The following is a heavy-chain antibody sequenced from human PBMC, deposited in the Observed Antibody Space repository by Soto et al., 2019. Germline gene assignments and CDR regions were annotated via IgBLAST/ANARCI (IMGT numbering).Heavy chain of an antibody. Sequence: VQLVESGGGVVQPGRSLRLSCAASGFVYSTYAMHWVRLSPGKGLEWVALTWNDGTTQNYLDSVKGRFIISRDNSLNTLHLEMDSLRAEDSGVYFCVRGIPSQYTSNWLYWYFDLWGRGTQVTVSA. CDR3: VRGIPSQYTSNWLYWYFDL. V-gene: IGHV3-33*01. J-gene: IGHJ2*01. CDR1: GFVYSTYA. CDR2: TWNDGTTQ. D-gene: IGHD6-13*01.